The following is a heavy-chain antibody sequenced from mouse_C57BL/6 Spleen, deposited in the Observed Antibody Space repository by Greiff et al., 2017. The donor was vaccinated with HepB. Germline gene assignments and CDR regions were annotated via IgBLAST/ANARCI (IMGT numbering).Heavy chain of an antibody. Sequence: EVQLQESGPGLVKPSQSLSLTCSVTGYSITSGYYWNWIRQFPGNKLEWMGYISYDGSNNYNPSLKNRISITRDTSKNQFFLKLNSVTTEDTATYYCARYYGRSYGYFDVWRTGTTVTVSS. CDR1: GYSITSGYY. CDR2: ISYDGSN. J-gene: IGHJ1*03. CDR3: ARYYGRSYGYFDV. V-gene: IGHV3-6*01. D-gene: IGHD1-1*01.